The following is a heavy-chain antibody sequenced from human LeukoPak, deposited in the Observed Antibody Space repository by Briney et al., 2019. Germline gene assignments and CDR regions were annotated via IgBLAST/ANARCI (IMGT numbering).Heavy chain of an antibody. J-gene: IGHJ4*02. CDR3: ARGGSPVERYFGY. V-gene: IGHV3-7*01. CDR1: GFTFSSYW. CDR2: IKQDGSEK. Sequence: GGSLRLSCAASGFTFSSYWMSWVRQAPGKGLEWVANIKQDGSEKYYVDSVKGRFTISRDNAKNSLYLQMNSLRAEDTAVYYCARGGSPVERYFGYWGQGTLVTVSS.